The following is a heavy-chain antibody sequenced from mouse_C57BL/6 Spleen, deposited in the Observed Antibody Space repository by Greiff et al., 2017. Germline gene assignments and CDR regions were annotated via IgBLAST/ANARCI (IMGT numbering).Heavy chain of an antibody. CDR2: IYPGSGST. J-gene: IGHJ2*01. D-gene: IGHD2-4*01. CDR3: AKGGDYDGGFDY. CDR1: GYTFTSYW. V-gene: IGHV1-55*01. Sequence: QVQLQQPGAELVKPGASVKMSCKASGYTFTSYWITWVKQRPGQGLEWIGDIYPGSGSTNYNEKFKSKATLTVDKSSSAAYMQLSSLASEDFAVYCCAKGGDYDGGFDYWGQGTTLTVSS.